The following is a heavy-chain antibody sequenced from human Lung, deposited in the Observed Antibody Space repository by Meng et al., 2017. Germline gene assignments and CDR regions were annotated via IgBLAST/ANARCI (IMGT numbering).Heavy chain of an antibody. CDR1: GGSFSDYY. CDR3: ARGPTTMAHDFAY. V-gene: IGHV4-34*01. CDR2: INHSGST. J-gene: IGHJ4*02. D-gene: IGHD4-11*01. Sequence: GSLRLSCVVSGGSFSDYYWSWIRQPPGKGLEWIGEINHSGSTNYNPSLESRATISVDTSQNNLSLKLSSVTAADSAVYYCARGPTTMAHDFAYWGQGNLVNGAS.